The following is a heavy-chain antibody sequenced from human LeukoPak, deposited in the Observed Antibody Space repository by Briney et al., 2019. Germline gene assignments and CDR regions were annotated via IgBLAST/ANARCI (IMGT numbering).Heavy chain of an antibody. CDR2: MHSTNI. CDR3: AKDTKWELNAYYIDY. V-gene: IGHV3-21*01. J-gene: IGHJ4*02. Sequence: PGGSLRLSCVASGFTFSSYNMNWVRQAPGKGLEWVSSMHSTNIYYADSLKGRVTISRDNAKNSLYLQMNSLRAEDTAVYYCAKDTKWELNAYYIDYWGQGTLVTVSS. CDR1: GFTFSSYN. D-gene: IGHD1-26*01.